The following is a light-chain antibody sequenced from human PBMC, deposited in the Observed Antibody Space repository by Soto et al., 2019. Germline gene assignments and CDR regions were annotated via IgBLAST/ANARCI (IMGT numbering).Light chain of an antibody. J-gene: IGKJ5*01. CDR2: GAS. CDR1: QSVSSN. V-gene: IGKV3-15*01. Sequence: EIVMTQSPATLSVSPGERATLSCRASQSVSSNLAWHQQKPGQAPRLLIYGASNRATGIPARFSGSGSGTEFTLTISSLQSEDFAVYYCQQYNNWPPWIAFGQGTRLEIK. CDR3: QQYNNWPPWIA.